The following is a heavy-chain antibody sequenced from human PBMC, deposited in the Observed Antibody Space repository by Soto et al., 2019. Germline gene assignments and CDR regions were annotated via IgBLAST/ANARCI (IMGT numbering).Heavy chain of an antibody. V-gene: IGHV3-30*18. Sequence: GSLRLSCAASGFTFSSYGMHWVRQAPGKGLEWVAVISYDGSNKYYADSVKGRFTISRDNSKNTLYLQMNSLRAEDTAVYYCAKENYWYLDLWGRGTLVTVSS. CDR3: AKENYWYLDL. CDR1: GFTFSSYG. J-gene: IGHJ2*01. CDR2: ISYDGSNK.